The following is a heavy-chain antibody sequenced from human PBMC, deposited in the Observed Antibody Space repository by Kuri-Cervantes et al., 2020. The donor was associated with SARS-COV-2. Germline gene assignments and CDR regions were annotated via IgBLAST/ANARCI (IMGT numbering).Heavy chain of an antibody. CDR2: INPNSGGT. V-gene: IGHV1-2*02. J-gene: IGHJ4*02. Sequence: ASVKVSCKASGYTSTGYYMHWVRQAPGQGLEWMGWINPNSGGTNYAQKFQGRVTMTRDTSISTAYMELSRLRSDDTAVYYCAREVYCSGGSCYFLDYWGQGTLVTVSS. CDR1: GYTSTGYY. CDR3: AREVYCSGGSCYFLDY. D-gene: IGHD2-15*01.